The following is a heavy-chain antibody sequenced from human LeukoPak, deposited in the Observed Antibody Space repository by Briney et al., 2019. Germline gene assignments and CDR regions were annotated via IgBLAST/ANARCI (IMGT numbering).Heavy chain of an antibody. V-gene: IGHV1-18*01. D-gene: IGHD3-22*01. CDR2: ISAYNGNT. CDR1: GYTFTIYG. J-gene: IGHJ4*02. CDR3: ARDSKVYYDSSGYHDY. Sequence: ASVKVSCKASGYTFTIYGISWVRQAPGQGLEWMGWISAYNGNTNYAQKLQGRVTMTTDTSTSTAYMELRSLRSDDTAVYYCARDSKVYYDSSGYHDYWGQGTLVTVSS.